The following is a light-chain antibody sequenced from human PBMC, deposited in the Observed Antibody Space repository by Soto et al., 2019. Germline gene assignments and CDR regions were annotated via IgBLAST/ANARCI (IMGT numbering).Light chain of an antibody. CDR2: DNS. CDR3: QSYDYSLRGYV. CDR1: SSNIGAGCA. J-gene: IGLJ1*01. Sequence: QAVATQPHSGSGVPGQRVTISCTGSSSNIGAGCAVHWYQQLPGTAPKLLISDNSNRPSGVPDRFSGSRSGTSASLAITGLQAEDEADYYCQSYDYSLRGYVFGTETKLTVL. V-gene: IGLV1-40*01.